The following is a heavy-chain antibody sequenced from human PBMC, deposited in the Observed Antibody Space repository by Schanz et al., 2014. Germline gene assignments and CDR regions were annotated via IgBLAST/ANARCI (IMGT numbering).Heavy chain of an antibody. CDR3: ARENSSGYYPAVTYYIDV. Sequence: QVQLVESGGGVVQPGRSRRLSCEASGFTFSSYGMHWVRQAPGKGLEWVAQISHDGHRDFYADSVKGRFTVSRDNNWKTLSLQMNSLRSDDTAIYHCARENSSGYYPAVTYYIDVWGKGTTVTVSS. CDR1: GFTFSSYG. J-gene: IGHJ6*03. CDR2: ISHDGHRD. V-gene: IGHV3-30*03. D-gene: IGHD3-22*01.